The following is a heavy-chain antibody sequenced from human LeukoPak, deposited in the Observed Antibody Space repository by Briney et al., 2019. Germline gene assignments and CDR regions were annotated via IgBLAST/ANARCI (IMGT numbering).Heavy chain of an antibody. CDR1: GGSISSGSYY. V-gene: IGHV4-61*02. CDR3: AREHYYDSSGYSQFDY. J-gene: IGHJ4*02. Sequence: PSQTLSLTFTVSGGSISSGSYYWSWIRQPAGKGLEWIGRIYTSGSTNYNPSLKSRVTISVDTSKNQFSLKLSSVTAADTAVYYCAREHYYDSSGYSQFDYWGQGTLVTVSS. CDR2: IYTSGST. D-gene: IGHD3-22*01.